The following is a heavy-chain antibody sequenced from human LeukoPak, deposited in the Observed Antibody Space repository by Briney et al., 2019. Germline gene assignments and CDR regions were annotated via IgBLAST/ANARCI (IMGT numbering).Heavy chain of an antibody. Sequence: GGSLRLSCAASGFTFSSYAMSWVRQAPGKGLEWVSAISGSGGSTYYADSVKGRFTISRDNSKNTPYLQMNSLRAEDTAVYYCAKRGYDFWSGYYPIYFDYWGQGTLVTVSS. CDR2: ISGSGGST. CDR3: AKRGYDFWSGYYPIYFDY. V-gene: IGHV3-23*01. D-gene: IGHD3-3*01. CDR1: GFTFSSYA. J-gene: IGHJ4*02.